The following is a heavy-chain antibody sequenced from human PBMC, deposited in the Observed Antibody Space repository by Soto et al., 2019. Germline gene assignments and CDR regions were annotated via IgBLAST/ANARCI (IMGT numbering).Heavy chain of an antibody. CDR1: GFTFRTYW. Sequence: GGSLRLSCAASGFTFRTYWMSWVRQAPGKGLEWVANIKEDGSEKYYVDSVKGRFTISRDNAKTSLYLQMNSLRAEDTAVYFCAREVSKSLGYRPLNWFDPWGQGTLVTVSS. D-gene: IGHD3-22*01. CDR3: AREVSKSLGYRPLNWFDP. CDR2: IKEDGSEK. V-gene: IGHV3-7*05. J-gene: IGHJ5*02.